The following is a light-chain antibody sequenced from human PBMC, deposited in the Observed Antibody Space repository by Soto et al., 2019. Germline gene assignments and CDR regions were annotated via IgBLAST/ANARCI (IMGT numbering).Light chain of an antibody. J-gene: IGKJ1*01. Sequence: IQMTQSPSTLSASLGYTVTITCRASQTISVSLDWYQQKPGKAPNFLIYDASTLQGGVPSRFSGSGSGTEFTLTVTSLQPEDFATYFCQQYDKYSTFGHGTKVDIK. CDR2: DAS. CDR3: QQYDKYST. V-gene: IGKV1-5*01. CDR1: QTISVS.